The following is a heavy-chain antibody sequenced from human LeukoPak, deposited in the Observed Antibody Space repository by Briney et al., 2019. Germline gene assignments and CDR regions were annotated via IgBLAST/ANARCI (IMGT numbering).Heavy chain of an antibody. D-gene: IGHD1-14*01. CDR1: GFTFDDYA. CDR2: ISWDGGST. V-gene: IGHV3-43D*03. CDR3: AKATGYLL. Sequence: PGGSLRLSCAASGFTFDDYAMHWVRQAPGKGLEWVSLISWDGGSTYYADSVKGRFTISRDNSKNALYLQMNNLRAEDTAVYYCAKATGYLLWGQGTLVTVSS. J-gene: IGHJ4*02.